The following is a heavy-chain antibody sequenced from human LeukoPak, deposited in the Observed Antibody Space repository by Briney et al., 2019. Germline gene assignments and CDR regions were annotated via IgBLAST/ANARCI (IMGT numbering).Heavy chain of an antibody. CDR2: ISYDGSKK. D-gene: IGHD3-9*01. CDR3: AKDWALRYFDWLFIKDAFDI. V-gene: IGHV3-30*18. CDR1: GFTFSSYW. Sequence: GGSLRLSCAASGFTFSSYWMHWFRQAPGKGLEWVAAISYDGSKKYYADSLKGRFTISRDNSKNTLYLQMNSLRAEDTAVYYCAKDWALRYFDWLFIKDAFDIWGQGTMVTVSS. J-gene: IGHJ3*02.